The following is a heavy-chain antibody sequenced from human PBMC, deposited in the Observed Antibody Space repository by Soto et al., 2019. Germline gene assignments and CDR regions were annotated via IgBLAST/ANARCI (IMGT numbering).Heavy chain of an antibody. V-gene: IGHV1-18*04. CDR2: ISACNRNT. CDR1: GYTFASYG. D-gene: IGHD3-9*01. Sequence: ASVKVSCKASGYTFASYGISWVRQAPGKGPEWMGWISACNRNTNYAQKLQGRVTMTTDTPTSRAYMELRSLGVDDRAVYYCARDTAYYDILTGYPFFDYWGQGTLVTVSS. CDR3: ARDTAYYDILTGYPFFDY. J-gene: IGHJ4*02.